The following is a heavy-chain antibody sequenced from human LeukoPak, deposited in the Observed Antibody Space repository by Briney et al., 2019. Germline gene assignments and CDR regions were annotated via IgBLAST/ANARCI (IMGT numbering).Heavy chain of an antibody. J-gene: IGHJ2*01. CDR3: ARVVTAADWYFDL. CDR1: GYNFASSW. Sequence: GESLKISCKGSGYNFASSWIGWVRQMPGKGLECIGIIYPGDSDTRYSPSFQGQVTISADKSISTAYLQWSSLKASDTAIYYCARVVTAADWYFDLWGRGTLVTVSS. D-gene: IGHD2-21*02. CDR2: IYPGDSDT. V-gene: IGHV5-51*01.